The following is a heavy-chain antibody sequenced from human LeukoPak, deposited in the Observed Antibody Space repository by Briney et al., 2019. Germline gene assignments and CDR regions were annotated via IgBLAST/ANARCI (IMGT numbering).Heavy chain of an antibody. V-gene: IGHV3-30*04. CDR2: ISYDGSNK. D-gene: IGHD3-16*01. J-gene: IGHJ4*02. CDR3: ASGTWGRDY. Sequence: GGSLRLSCAASGFTFSSYAMHWVRQAPGKGLEWVAVISYDGSNKYYADSVKGRFTISRDNSKNTLYLQMNSLRAEDTAVYYCASGTWGRDYWGQGTLVTVSS. CDR1: GFTFSSYA.